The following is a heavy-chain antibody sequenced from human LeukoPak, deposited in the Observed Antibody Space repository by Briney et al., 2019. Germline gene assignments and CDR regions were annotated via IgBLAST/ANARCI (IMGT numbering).Heavy chain of an antibody. Sequence: GGSLRLSCAASGFTFSSYWMSWVRQAPGKGLEWVSYISSSSSTIYYADSVKGRFTISRDNAKNSLYLQMNSLRAEDTAVYYCARRSSWYSCYGMDVWGQGTTVTVSS. CDR3: ARRSSWYSCYGMDV. V-gene: IGHV3-48*04. CDR1: GFTFSSYW. CDR2: ISSSSSTI. J-gene: IGHJ6*02. D-gene: IGHD6-13*01.